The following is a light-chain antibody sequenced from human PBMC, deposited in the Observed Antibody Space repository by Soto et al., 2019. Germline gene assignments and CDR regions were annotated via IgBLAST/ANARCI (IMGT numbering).Light chain of an antibody. J-gene: IGKJ1*01. Sequence: DIQMTQSPSTLSASVGDRVTITCRASQSISHFLAWYQQKPGKVPKLLIYDASNLGSGVPSRFSGSGSGTDFTITISGLQPDDFTTYYCQQYTSYSRAFGQGTKVDIK. CDR1: QSISHF. CDR3: QQYTSYSRA. V-gene: IGKV1-5*01. CDR2: DAS.